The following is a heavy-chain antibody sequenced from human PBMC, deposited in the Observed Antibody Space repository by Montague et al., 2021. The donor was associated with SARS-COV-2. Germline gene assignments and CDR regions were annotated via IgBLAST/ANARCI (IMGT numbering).Heavy chain of an antibody. CDR2: XXCDYDK. Sequence: PALVKPTQTLTLTCTFSGFSLSTSGMRASWIRQPPGKALEWLARXXCDYDKFYSTSLRTRLTISKDTSKNQVVLTMTNMDPVDTATYYCARSYYDILTAYYTPFDYWGQGTLVTVSS. CDR1: GFSLSTSGMR. V-gene: IGHV2-70*04. D-gene: IGHD3-9*01. CDR3: ARSYYDILTAYYTPFDY. J-gene: IGHJ4*02.